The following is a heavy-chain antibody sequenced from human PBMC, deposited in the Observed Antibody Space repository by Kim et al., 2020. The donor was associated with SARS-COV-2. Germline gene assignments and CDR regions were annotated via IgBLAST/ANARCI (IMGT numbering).Heavy chain of an antibody. CDR2: IHQSGST. D-gene: IGHD2-15*01. J-gene: IGHJ5*02. V-gene: IGHV4-30-2*01. CDR3: ARVAMVVAEGWFDP. CDR1: GGSIYSGGYS. Sequence: SETLSLTCAVSGGSIYSGGYSWNWIRQPPGKGLEWIGYIHQSGSTYYNPSLKSRVTISLDRSKNQFSLKLRSVTAADTAVYYCARVAMVVAEGWFDPWGQGTLVTVSS.